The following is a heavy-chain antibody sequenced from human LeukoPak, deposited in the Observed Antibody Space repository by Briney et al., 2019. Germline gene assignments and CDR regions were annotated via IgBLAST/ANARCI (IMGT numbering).Heavy chain of an antibody. J-gene: IGHJ6*02. CDR2: IYYSGST. Sequence: SETLSLTCTVSGGSVSNYYWSWIRQPPGKGLEWIGYIYYSGSTNYNPSLKSRVTISVDTSKNQFSLKLSSVTAADTAVYYCARDLGYCSGGSCVSYGMDVWGQGTTVTVSS. CDR3: ARDLGYCSGGSCVSYGMDV. V-gene: IGHV4-59*02. CDR1: GGSVSNYY. D-gene: IGHD2-15*01.